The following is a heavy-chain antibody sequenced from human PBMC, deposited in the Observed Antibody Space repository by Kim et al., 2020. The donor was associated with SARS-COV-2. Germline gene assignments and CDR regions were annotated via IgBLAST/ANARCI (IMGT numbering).Heavy chain of an antibody. CDR1: GYTFTSYG. D-gene: IGHD3-10*01. Sequence: ASVKVSCKASGYTFTSYGISWVRQAPGQGLEWMGWISAYNGNTNYAQKLQGRVTMTTDTSTSTAYMELRSLRSDDTAVYYCARGVWFGEAPWYYYGMDVWSQGTTVTVSS. V-gene: IGHV1-18*01. J-gene: IGHJ6*02. CDR3: ARGVWFGEAPWYYYGMDV. CDR2: ISAYNGNT.